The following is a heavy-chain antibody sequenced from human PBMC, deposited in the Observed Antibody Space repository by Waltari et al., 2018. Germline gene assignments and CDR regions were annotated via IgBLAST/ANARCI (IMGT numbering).Heavy chain of an antibody. CDR3: TRDPPLRFLEWLLSQQGDV. D-gene: IGHD3-3*01. J-gene: IGHJ6*04. Sequence: EVQLVESGGGLVQPGRSLRLSCTASGFTFGDYAMSWVRQAPGKGLAWVGFIRSKAYGGTTEYAASVKGRFTISRDDSKSIAYLQMNSLKTEDTAVYYCTRDPPLRFLEWLLSQQGDVWGKGTTVTVSS. CDR1: GFTFGDYA. V-gene: IGHV3-49*04. CDR2: IRSKAYGGTT.